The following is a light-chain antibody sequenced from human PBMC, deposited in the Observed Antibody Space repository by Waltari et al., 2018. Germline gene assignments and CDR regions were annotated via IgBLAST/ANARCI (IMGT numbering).Light chain of an antibody. J-gene: IGKJ1*01. CDR1: QSISRY. Sequence: IMLTQSPGTLSLSPGERATLSCRASQSISRYFAWYQQKPGQAPRLLIYGASTRATGIPYRFSGSGSGTDFSLTISGLEPEYSAVYYCQHHFRLPATFGQGTKVEIK. CDR3: QHHFRLPAT. V-gene: IGKV3-20*01. CDR2: GAS.